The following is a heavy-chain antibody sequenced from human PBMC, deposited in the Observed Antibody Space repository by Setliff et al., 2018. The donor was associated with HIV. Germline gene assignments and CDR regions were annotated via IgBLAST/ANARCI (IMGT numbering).Heavy chain of an antibody. D-gene: IGHD6-19*01. CDR3: LLPCTSGWHNWADP. Sequence: GGSLRLSCAASGFIFGNFGLHWVRQAPGEGLEWVGRIRSKADKYATDYGASAKGRFIISRDDSKKTAYLQMSSLRAEDTAMYYCLLPCTSGWHNWADPWGQGTLVTVSS. CDR1: GFIFGNFG. J-gene: IGHJ5*02. V-gene: IGHV3-73*01. CDR2: IRSKADKYAT.